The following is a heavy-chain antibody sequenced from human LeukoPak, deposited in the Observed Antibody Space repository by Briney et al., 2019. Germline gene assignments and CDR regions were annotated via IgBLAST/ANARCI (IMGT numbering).Heavy chain of an antibody. J-gene: IGHJ6*03. Sequence: PSETLSLTCTVSGASISSSSYHWGWIRQPPGKGLEYIGSIYYSGSTSYNPSLKSRVTISVDTSKNQFSLKLSSVTAADTAVYYCARSLFSSGWYSYYYYYYMDVWGKGTTVTVSS. CDR3: ARSLFSSGWYSYYYYYYMDV. V-gene: IGHV4-39*07. CDR2: IYYSGST. D-gene: IGHD6-19*01. CDR1: GASISSSSYH.